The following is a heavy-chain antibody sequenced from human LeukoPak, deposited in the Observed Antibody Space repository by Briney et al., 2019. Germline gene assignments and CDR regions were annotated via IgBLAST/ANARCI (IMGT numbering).Heavy chain of an antibody. CDR1: GGSFSGYY. Sequence: SETLSLTYAVYGGSFSGYYWSWIRQPPGKGLEWIGEINHSGSTNYNPSLKSRVTISVDTSKNQFSLKLSSVTAADTAVYYCARGRQLWSKAFFDYWGQGTLVTVSS. V-gene: IGHV4-34*01. J-gene: IGHJ4*02. CDR3: ARGRQLWSKAFFDY. D-gene: IGHD5-18*01. CDR2: INHSGST.